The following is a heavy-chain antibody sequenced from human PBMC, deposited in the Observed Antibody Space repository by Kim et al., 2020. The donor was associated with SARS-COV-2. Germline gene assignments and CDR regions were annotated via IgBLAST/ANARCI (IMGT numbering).Heavy chain of an antibody. J-gene: IGHJ4*02. D-gene: IGHD3-3*01. CDR3: ARAGFLEWLSTTQYYFDY. Sequence: GGSLRLSCAASGFTFSSYSMNWVRQAPGKGLEWVSYISSSSSTIYYADSVKGRFTISRDNAKNSLYLQMNSLRDEDTAVYYCARAGFLEWLSTTQYYFDYWGQGTLVTVSS. CDR1: GFTFSSYS. V-gene: IGHV3-48*02. CDR2: ISSSSSTI.